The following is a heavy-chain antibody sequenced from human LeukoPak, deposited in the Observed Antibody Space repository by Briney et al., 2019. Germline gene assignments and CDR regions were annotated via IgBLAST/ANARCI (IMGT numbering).Heavy chain of an antibody. CDR3: ARAKRQWLVATGY. D-gene: IGHD6-19*01. CDR1: GYTFTSYD. V-gene: IGHV1-8*01. J-gene: IGHJ4*02. Sequence: ASVKVSCKASGYTFTSYDINWVRQATGQGLEWMGWMNPNSGNTGYAQKFQGRVTMTRNTSISTAYMELSSLRSEDTAVYYCARAKRQWLVATGYWGQGTLVTVSS. CDR2: MNPNSGNT.